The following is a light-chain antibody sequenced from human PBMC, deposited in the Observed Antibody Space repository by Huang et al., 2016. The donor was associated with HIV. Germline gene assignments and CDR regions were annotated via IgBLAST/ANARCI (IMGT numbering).Light chain of an antibody. CDR1: QSVSSY. CDR3: QQRT. V-gene: IGKV3-11*01. J-gene: IGKJ2*01. Sequence: EIVLTQSPATLSLSPGERATLSCRASQSVSSYLAWYQQKPGQAPSLLIYDASNRATGIPARFSGSGSGTGFTLTISSLEPEDFAVYYCQQRTFGQGTKLEIK. CDR2: DAS.